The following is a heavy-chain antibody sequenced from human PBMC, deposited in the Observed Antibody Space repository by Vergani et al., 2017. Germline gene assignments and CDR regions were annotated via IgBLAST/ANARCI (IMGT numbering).Heavy chain of an antibody. CDR1: GGSFSSAPYY. CDR2: ISYSGST. CDR3: ARSLPTDNFDS. Sequence: QMQLQESGPGLVKPSQTLSLTCTVSGGSFSSAPYYWSWIRQHPGKGLEWIGYISYSGSTDYTPSLKSRVSISADTSKNRFSLKLSSVTAADTAVYYCARSLPTDNFDSWGQGTLVTVSS. V-gene: IGHV4-31*03. J-gene: IGHJ4*02.